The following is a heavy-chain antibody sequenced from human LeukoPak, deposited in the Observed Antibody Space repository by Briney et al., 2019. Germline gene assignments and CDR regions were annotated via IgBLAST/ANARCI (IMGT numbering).Heavy chain of an antibody. Sequence: SETLSLTCTVSGGSISSHYWNWIRQPPGKGLEWIGYIYSSGSTNYNPSLKSRVTISLDTSKNQFSLKLSSVTAADTAVYYCARSPGSGSYMFDYWGQGTLVTVSS. CDR1: GGSISSHY. CDR2: IYSSGST. D-gene: IGHD3-10*01. J-gene: IGHJ4*02. V-gene: IGHV4-59*08. CDR3: ARSPGSGSYMFDY.